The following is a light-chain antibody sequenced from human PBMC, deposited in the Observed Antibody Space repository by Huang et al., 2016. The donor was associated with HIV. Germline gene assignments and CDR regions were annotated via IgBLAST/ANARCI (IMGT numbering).Light chain of an antibody. CDR1: QTISSNY. CDR3: QQYGNSPPYT. J-gene: IGKJ2*01. CDR2: GTS. Sequence: EVVLTQSPGTLSLSQGERATLSCRASQTISSNYFAWYQQKPGQAPRLLIYGTSNRATGIPDRFSGSGSGTDCTLTISRLEPEDFAVYYCQQYGNSPPYTFGQGTTLDIK. V-gene: IGKV3-20*01.